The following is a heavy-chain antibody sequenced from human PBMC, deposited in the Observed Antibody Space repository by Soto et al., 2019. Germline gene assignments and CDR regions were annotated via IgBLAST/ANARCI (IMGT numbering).Heavy chain of an antibody. CDR3: ARDIVVVVAATPYYYYGMDV. CDR2: ISAYNGNT. J-gene: IGHJ6*02. V-gene: IGHV1-18*01. D-gene: IGHD2-15*01. CDR1: GYTFTSYG. Sequence: ASVKVSCKASGYTFTSYGISWVRQAPGQGLEWMGWISAYNGNTNYAQKLQGRVTMTTDTSTSTAYMELRSLRSDDTAVYYCARDIVVVVAATPYYYYGMDVWGQGXTVTVYS.